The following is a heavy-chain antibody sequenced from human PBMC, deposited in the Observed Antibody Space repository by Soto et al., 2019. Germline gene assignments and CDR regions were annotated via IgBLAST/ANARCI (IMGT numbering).Heavy chain of an antibody. D-gene: IGHD2-2*02. CDR1: GGSFSGYY. J-gene: IGHJ5*02. Sequence: PSETLSLTCAVYGGSFSGYYWSWIRQPPGKGLEWIGEINHSGSTNYNPSLKSRVTISVDTSKNQFSLKLSSVTAADTAVYYCARGAPIRFDPWGQGTLVTVS. V-gene: IGHV4-34*01. CDR2: INHSGST. CDR3: ARGAPIRFDP.